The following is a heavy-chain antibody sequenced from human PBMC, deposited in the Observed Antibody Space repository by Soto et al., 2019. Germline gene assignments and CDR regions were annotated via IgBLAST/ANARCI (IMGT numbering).Heavy chain of an antibody. V-gene: IGHV1-2*02. J-gene: IGHJ5*02. CDR2: INPNSGGT. CDR3: ARDPSYYYDSSTDLNWFDP. D-gene: IGHD3-22*01. CDR1: GYTFTGYY. Sequence: ASVKVSCKASGYTFTGYYMHWVLQAPGQGLEWMGWINPNSGGTNYAQKFQGRVTMTRDTSISTAYMELSRLRSDDTAVYYCARDPSYYYDSSTDLNWFDPWGQGTLVTVSS.